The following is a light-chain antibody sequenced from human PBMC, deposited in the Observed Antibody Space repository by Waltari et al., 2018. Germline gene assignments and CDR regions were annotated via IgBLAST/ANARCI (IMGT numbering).Light chain of an antibody. CDR1: QVIRDS. CDR2: AAS. CDR3: KQYNRVLRP. Sequence: DIQMTQSPPSLSASVGDRVTITCRASQVIRDSLAWYQQKPGKAPKRLLYAASKLESGVASRFSGGGSGMDYTLSITSLQLEDFATYFRKQYNRVLRPFGQGTKVEIK. J-gene: IGKJ1*01. V-gene: IGKV1-NL1*01.